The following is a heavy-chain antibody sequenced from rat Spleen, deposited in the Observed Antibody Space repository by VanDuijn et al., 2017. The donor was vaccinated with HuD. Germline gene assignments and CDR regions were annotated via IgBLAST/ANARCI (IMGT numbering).Heavy chain of an antibody. J-gene: IGHJ3*01. CDR3: ARHGYGGYSGPFAY. D-gene: IGHD1-11*01. CDR2: ISTGGGRT. V-gene: IGHV5-27*01. Sequence: EVQLVESGGGLVQPGRSLKLSCAASGFTFSNYYMAWVRQAPTQGLEWVAYISTGGGRTYYRDSVKGRFTISRDNAKSTLYLQMDSLRSEDTATYYCARHGYGGYSGPFAYWGQGTLVTVSS. CDR1: GFTFSNYY.